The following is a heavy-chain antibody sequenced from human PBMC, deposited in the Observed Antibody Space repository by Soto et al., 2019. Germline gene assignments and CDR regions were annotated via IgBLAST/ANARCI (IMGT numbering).Heavy chain of an antibody. Sequence: QITLKESAPSLVKPTQTLTLTCTFSGFSLSTSGVGVGWIRQPPGKALEWLALIYWDHSARYSPSLKSRLPITKDTSKNQVVLTLPTLDPVDTATYLCVHTRRWLYFDLWGRGTLVTVSS. J-gene: IGHJ2*01. CDR2: IYWDHSA. V-gene: IGHV2-5*02. CDR1: GFSLSTSGVG. D-gene: IGHD5-18*01. CDR3: VHTRRWLYFDL.